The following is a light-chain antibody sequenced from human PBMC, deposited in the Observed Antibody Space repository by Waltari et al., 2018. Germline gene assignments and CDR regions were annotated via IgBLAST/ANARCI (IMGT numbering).Light chain of an antibody. CDR1: SSNTGSQT. Sequence: QSMLTQPPSASGTPGQRVTIPCSGSSSNTGSQTVHWYQHLPGTAPRVLIYSNNQRPSGVPDRFSGSKSGTSASLAISGLQSEDEADYYCSSWDDSVIGPVFGGGTKLTVL. CDR3: SSWDDSVIGPV. CDR2: SNN. V-gene: IGLV1-44*01. J-gene: IGLJ2*01.